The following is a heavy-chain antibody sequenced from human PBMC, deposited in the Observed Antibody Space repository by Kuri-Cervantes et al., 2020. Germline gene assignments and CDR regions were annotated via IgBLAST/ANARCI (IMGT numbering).Heavy chain of an antibody. CDR1: GFTFSSYA. CDR3: AKDGGDGYNLYMDV. V-gene: IGHV3-30-3*01. J-gene: IGHJ6*02. D-gene: IGHD5-24*01. Sequence: GESLKISCAASGFTFSSYAMHWVRQAPGKGLEWVAVISYDGSNKYYADSVKGRFTISRDNSKNILYLQMHSPRPEDTAVYFCAKDGGDGYNLYMDVWGQGTTVTVSS. CDR2: ISYDGSNK.